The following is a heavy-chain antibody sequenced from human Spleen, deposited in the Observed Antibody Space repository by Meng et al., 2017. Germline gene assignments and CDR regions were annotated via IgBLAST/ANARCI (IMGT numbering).Heavy chain of an antibody. CDR2: ISYDGSNK. V-gene: IGHV3-30*01. J-gene: IGHJ6*02. CDR3: ARGSGAANYYFYYGLDV. Sequence: GGSLRLSCAASGFIFSNYAMHWVRQAPGKGLEWVAVISYDGSNKYYADSVKGRFTISRDSSKNTLYLQVNSLRAEDTAMYYCARGSGAANYYFYYGLDVWGQGTTVTVSS. D-gene: IGHD3-10*01. CDR1: GFIFSNYA.